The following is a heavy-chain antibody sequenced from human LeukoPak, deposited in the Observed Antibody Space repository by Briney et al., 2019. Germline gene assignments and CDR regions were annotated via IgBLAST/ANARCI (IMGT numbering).Heavy chain of an antibody. V-gene: IGHV3-30*18. CDR3: AKSCALDDAFDI. CDR2: ISYDGSNK. D-gene: IGHD2-15*01. J-gene: IGHJ3*02. CDR1: GFTFSSYG. Sequence: PGRSLRLSCAASGFTFSSYGMHWVRQAPGKGLEWVAVISYDGSNKYYADSVKGRFTISRDNSKNTLYLQMNSLRAEDTAVYYCAKSCALDDAFDIWGQGTMVTVSS.